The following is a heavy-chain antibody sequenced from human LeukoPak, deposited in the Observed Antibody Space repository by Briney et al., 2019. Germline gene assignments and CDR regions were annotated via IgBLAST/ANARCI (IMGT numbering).Heavy chain of an antibody. CDR1: GYTFTSYA. CDR2: INAGNGNT. J-gene: IGHJ4*02. Sequence: ASVKVSCKVSGYTFTSYAMHWVRQAPGQRLEWMGWINAGNGNTKYSQKFQGRVTITRDTSASTAYMELSSLRSEDTAVYYCARIGIAVAGRSYFDYWGQGTLVTVSS. V-gene: IGHV1-3*01. CDR3: ARIGIAVAGRSYFDY. D-gene: IGHD6-19*01.